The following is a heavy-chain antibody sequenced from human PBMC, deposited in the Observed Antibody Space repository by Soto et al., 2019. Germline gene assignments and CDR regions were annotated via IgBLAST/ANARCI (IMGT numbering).Heavy chain of an antibody. D-gene: IGHD6-19*01. CDR3: ARGREAVAGNNWFDP. V-gene: IGHV4-59*01. J-gene: IGHJ5*02. CDR2: IHYTGST. Sequence: SETLSLTCTVSAGSIGTYYWSWIRQPPGKGLEWIGYIHYTGSTNYNPSLKSRVTISVDTSKNQFSLKLSSVTAADTAVYYCARGREAVAGNNWFDPWGQGTLVTVSS. CDR1: AGSIGTYY.